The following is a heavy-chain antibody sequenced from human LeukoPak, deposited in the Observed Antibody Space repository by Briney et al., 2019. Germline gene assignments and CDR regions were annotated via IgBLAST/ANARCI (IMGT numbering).Heavy chain of an antibody. CDR3: ARLTSGSYSLYYYIGV. CDR2: IYYSGST. Sequence: SETLSLTCTVSGGSINGYYWSWIRQPPGKGLEWIGYIYYSGSTNYNPSLESRVTMSVDTSKNQFSLKLTSVTAADTAVYYCARLTSGSYSLYYYIGVWGKGTTVTVSS. CDR1: GGSINGYY. V-gene: IGHV4-59*01. D-gene: IGHD1-26*01. J-gene: IGHJ6*03.